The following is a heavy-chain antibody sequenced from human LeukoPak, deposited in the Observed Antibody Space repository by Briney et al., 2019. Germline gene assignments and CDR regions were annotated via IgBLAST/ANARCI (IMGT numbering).Heavy chain of an antibody. CDR3: AKARPRVSFDY. Sequence: GGSLRLSCAASGFTFSSYGMHWVRQAPGKGLEWVAVISYDGGNKYYADSVKGRFTISRDNSKNTLYLQMNSLRAEDTAVYYCAKARPRVSFDYWGQGTLVTVSS. V-gene: IGHV3-30*18. D-gene: IGHD5/OR15-5a*01. CDR2: ISYDGGNK. J-gene: IGHJ4*02. CDR1: GFTFSSYG.